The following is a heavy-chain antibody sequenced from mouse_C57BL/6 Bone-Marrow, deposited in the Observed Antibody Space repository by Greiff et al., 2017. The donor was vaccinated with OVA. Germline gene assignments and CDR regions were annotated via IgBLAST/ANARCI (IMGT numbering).Heavy chain of an antibody. D-gene: IGHD1-1*01. CDR3: GIFITTVVATGDWYFDV. V-gene: IGHV1-11*01. J-gene: IGHJ1*03. CDR2: IYPVSGET. Sequence: QVQLKESGAELASPGASVTLSCKASGYTFTDHIMNWVKKRPGQGLEWIGRIYPVSGETNYTQKFMGKATFSVDRSSSTVYMVLNSLTSEDPAVYYCGIFITTVVATGDWYFDVWGTGTTVTVSS. CDR1: GYTFTDHI.